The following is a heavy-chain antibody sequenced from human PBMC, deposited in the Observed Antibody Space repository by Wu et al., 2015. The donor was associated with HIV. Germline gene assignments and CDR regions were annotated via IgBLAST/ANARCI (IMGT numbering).Heavy chain of an antibody. Sequence: QVQLVQSGAELRKSGASAKVSCTATGYTFTAYYVHWVRQAPGQGLEWMGCINPQSDDTKYAQKFQGRVTMTRDTSTNTAYMELSGLTFDDTAMYYCARALRPVADALELDYWGQGTLVTVSS. V-gene: IGHV1-2*02. J-gene: IGHJ4*02. CDR2: INPQSDDT. CDR3: ARALRPVADALELDY. D-gene: IGHD6-19*01. CDR1: GYTFTAYY.